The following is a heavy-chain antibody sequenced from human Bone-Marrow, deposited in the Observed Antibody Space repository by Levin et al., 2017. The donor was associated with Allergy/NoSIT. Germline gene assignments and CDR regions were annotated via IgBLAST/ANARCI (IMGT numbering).Heavy chain of an antibody. Sequence: SETLSLTCTVSGGSITSNDYYWGWIRQPPGTGLEWIGNIYYSGSTYYNPSLMSRVTISVDTSKNQFSLKLSSVSAADTAVYYCATMGYCSSITCYGDNWGQGTLVTVSS. CDR2: IYYSGST. J-gene: IGHJ4*02. CDR1: GGSITSNDYY. D-gene: IGHD2-2*01. V-gene: IGHV4-39*01. CDR3: ATMGYCSSITCYGDN.